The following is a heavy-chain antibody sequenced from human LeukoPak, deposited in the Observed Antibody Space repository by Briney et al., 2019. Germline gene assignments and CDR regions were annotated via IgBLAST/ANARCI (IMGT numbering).Heavy chain of an antibody. CDR1: GGTFSSYA. D-gene: IGHD3-22*01. J-gene: IGHJ3*02. V-gene: IGHV1-69*01. CDR3: ARVMYYYDSSGYYQGAFDI. Sequence: SVKVSCKASGGTFSSYAISWVRQAPGQGLEWMGGIIPIFGTANYAQKFQGRVTITADESTSTAYMELSSLRSEDTAVYYCARVMYYYDSSGYYQGAFDIWGQGTMVTVSS. CDR2: IIPIFGTA.